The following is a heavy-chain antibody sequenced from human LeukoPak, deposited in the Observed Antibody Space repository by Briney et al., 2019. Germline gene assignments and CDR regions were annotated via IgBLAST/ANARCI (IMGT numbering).Heavy chain of an antibody. V-gene: IGHV1-18*01. CDR3: ARDLTGTTQGNWFDP. D-gene: IGHD1-20*01. CDR2: ISAYNGNT. J-gene: IGHJ5*02. CDR1: GYTFTSYG. Sequence: ASVKVSCKASGYTFTSYGISWVRQAPGQGLEWMEWISAYNGNTNYAQKLQGRVTMTTDTSTSTAYMELRSLRSDDTAVYYCARDLTGTTQGNWFDPWGQGTLVTVSS.